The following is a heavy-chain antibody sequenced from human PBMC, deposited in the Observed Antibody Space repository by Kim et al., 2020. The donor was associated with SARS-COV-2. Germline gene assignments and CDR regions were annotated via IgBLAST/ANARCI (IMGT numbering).Heavy chain of an antibody. J-gene: IGHJ4*02. CDR3: AKDPWIQLGPPRGPIDY. CDR1: GFTFSSYG. Sequence: GGSMRLSCAASGFTFSSYGMHWVRQAPGKGLEWVAVISYDGSNKYYADSVKGRFTISRDNSKNTLYLQMNSLRAEDTAVYYCAKDPWIQLGPPRGPIDYWGQGTLVTVSS. CDR2: ISYDGSNK. D-gene: IGHD5-18*01. V-gene: IGHV3-30*18.